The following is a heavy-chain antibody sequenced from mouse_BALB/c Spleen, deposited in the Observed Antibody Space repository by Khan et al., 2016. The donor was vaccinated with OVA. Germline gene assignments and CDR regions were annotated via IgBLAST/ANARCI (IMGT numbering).Heavy chain of an antibody. Sequence: DVQLQESGPGLVKPSQSLSLTCTVTGYSITSGYGWNWIRQFPGNKLEWMGYISYSGSTNYNPSLKSRISITRDTYKNQFFLQLNSVTTEDTATYYCARTARIKYWGQGTTLTVSS. D-gene: IGHD1-2*01. J-gene: IGHJ2*01. CDR2: ISYSGST. CDR1: GYSITSGYG. V-gene: IGHV3-2*02. CDR3: ARTARIKY.